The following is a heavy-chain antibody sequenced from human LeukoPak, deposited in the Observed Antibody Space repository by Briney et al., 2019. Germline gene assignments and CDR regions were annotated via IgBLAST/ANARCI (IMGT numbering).Heavy chain of an antibody. CDR1: EFTFSSYA. D-gene: IGHD6-13*01. CDR3: ARGYSSSWYSPRAYYFDY. CDR2: ISYDGSNK. Sequence: GGSLRLSCAASEFTFSSYAMHWVRQAPGKGLEWVAVISYDGSNKYYADSVKGRFTISRDNSKNTLYLQMNSLRAEDTAVYYCARGYSSSWYSPRAYYFDYWGQGTLVTVSS. V-gene: IGHV3-30-3*01. J-gene: IGHJ4*02.